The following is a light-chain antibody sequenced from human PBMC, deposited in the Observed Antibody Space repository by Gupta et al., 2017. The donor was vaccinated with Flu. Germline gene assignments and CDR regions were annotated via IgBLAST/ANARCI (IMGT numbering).Light chain of an antibody. CDR3: QQYDTSPLT. V-gene: IGKV3-20*01. J-gene: IGKJ4*01. CDR1: QSLSNNY. Sequence: ERATLSCRAIQSLSNNYVAWYQQKPGQSPKLLIYGASSRATGIADSFGGSGSGTDFTLTISGLEAEDFAVYYCQQYDTSPLTFGGGTKVEIK. CDR2: GAS.